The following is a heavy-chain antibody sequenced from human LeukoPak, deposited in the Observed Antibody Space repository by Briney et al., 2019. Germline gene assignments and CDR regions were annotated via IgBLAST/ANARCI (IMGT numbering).Heavy chain of an antibody. J-gene: IGHJ4*02. CDR2: IFYSGST. CDR3: ARGPEYNSSSEKSGIAAAGGDYFDY. CDR1: GGSISSSNYY. Sequence: PSETLSLTCTVSGGSISSSNYYWGWIRQPPGKGLEWIGNIFYSGSTHYNPSLKSRVTISVDTSKNQFSLKLSSVTAADTAVYYCARGPEYNSSSEKSGIAAAGGDYFDYWGQGTLVTVSS. V-gene: IGHV4-39*07. D-gene: IGHD6-13*01.